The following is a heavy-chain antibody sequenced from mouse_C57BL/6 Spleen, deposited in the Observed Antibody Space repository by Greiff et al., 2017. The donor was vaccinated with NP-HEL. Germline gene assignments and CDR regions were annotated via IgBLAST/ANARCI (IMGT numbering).Heavy chain of an antibody. V-gene: IGHV1-80*01. J-gene: IGHJ2*01. CDR1: GYAFSSYW. D-gene: IGHD2-3*01. CDR2: IYPGDGDT. CDR3: ARLDDGYYGDY. Sequence: QVQLQQSGAELVKPGASVKISCKASGYAFSSYWMNWVKQRPGKGLEWIGQIYPGDGDTNYNGQFKGKATLTADKSSSTAYMQLSSLTSEDSAVYFCARLDDGYYGDYWGQGTTLTVSS.